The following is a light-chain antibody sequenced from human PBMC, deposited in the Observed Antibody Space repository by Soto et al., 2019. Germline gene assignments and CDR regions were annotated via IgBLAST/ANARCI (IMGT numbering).Light chain of an antibody. CDR2: AAS. V-gene: IGKV1-39*01. CDR1: QGISTY. CDR3: HQTYSALTWT. Sequence: IQVTQSPTSLSAFVGDTVTISCRASQGISTYLNWYQQKPGQAPKLLIFAASVLQGGVPSRFTGSGSGTDFTLTITGLQPEDFASYYCHQTYSALTWTFGQGTKLESK. J-gene: IGKJ1*01.